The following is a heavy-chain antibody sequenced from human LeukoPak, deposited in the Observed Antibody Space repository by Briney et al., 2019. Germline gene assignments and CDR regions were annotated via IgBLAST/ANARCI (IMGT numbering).Heavy chain of an antibody. CDR2: ISSDGYRT. CDR1: GFPFSTYD. J-gene: IGHJ4*02. CDR3: AKGLGTGSVLARPLHY. Sequence: HAGGSLRLSCAASGFPFSTYDMHWVRQAPDKGLQWVAVISSDGYRTDYPDSVRGRFTISRDNFKNTVDLQMISVTAEDTAMYFCAKGLGTGSVLARPLHYWGQGTLVTVSS. V-gene: IGHV3-30*18. D-gene: IGHD3-10*01.